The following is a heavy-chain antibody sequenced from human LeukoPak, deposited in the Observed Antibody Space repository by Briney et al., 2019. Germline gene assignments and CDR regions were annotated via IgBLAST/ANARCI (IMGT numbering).Heavy chain of an antibody. Sequence: SETLSLTCAVSGYSISSGYYWGWIRQTPGKGMEWIGSIYHSGSTYYNPSLKSRVTISVGTSKNQFSLKLSSVTAADTAVYYCARRRDGYNWFDYWGQGTLVTVSS. D-gene: IGHD5-24*01. V-gene: IGHV4-38-2*01. J-gene: IGHJ4*02. CDR1: GYSISSGYY. CDR2: IYHSGST. CDR3: ARRRDGYNWFDY.